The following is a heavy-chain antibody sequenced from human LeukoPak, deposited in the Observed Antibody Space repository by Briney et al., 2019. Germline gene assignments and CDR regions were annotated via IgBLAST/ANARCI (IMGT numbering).Heavy chain of an antibody. D-gene: IGHD6-19*01. J-gene: IGHJ3*02. CDR1: GYTFTSYG. V-gene: IGHV1-18*01. Sequence: ASVKVSCKASGYTFTSYGISWVRQAPGQGLEWMGWISAYNGNTNYAQKLQGRVTMTTDASTSTAYMELGSLRSDDTAVYYCARDPQYSSGWYGAFDIWGQGTMVTVSS. CDR2: ISAYNGNT. CDR3: ARDPQYSSGWYGAFDI.